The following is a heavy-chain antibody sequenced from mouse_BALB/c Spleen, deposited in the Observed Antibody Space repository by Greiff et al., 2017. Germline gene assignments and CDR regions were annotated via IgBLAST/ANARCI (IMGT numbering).Heavy chain of an antibody. CDR2: INPSNGRT. J-gene: IGHJ1*01. CDR3: AREITTVVDWYFDV. D-gene: IGHD1-1*01. CDR1: GYTFTSYW. Sequence: VQLQQPGAELVKPGASVKLSCKASGYTFTSYWMHWVKQRPGQGLEWIGEINPSNGRTNYNEKFKSKATLTVDKSSSTAYMQLSSLTSEDSAVYYCAREITTVVDWYFDVWGAGTTVTVSS. V-gene: IGHV1S81*02.